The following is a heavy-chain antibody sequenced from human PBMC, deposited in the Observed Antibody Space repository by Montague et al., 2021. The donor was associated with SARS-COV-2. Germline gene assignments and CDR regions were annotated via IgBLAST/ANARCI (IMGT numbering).Heavy chain of an antibody. CDR1: GGSISSRSYC. D-gene: IGHD4-23*01. J-gene: IGHJ3*02. CDR3: ARLRGDYGGTYDTFDI. Sequence: SETLSLTCTVSGGSISSRSYCWGWIRQPPGKGLEWIGSLYYSGSTYYNPSLKSRVTISVDTSKNQFSLKLSSVTAADTAVYYCARLRGDYGGTYDTFDIWGKGTVVTVSS. CDR2: LYYSGST. V-gene: IGHV4-39*01.